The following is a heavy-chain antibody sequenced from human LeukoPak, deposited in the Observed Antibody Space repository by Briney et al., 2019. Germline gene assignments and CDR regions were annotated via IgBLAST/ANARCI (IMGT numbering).Heavy chain of an antibody. D-gene: IGHD2-2*01. V-gene: IGHV3-74*01. CDR2: INRDGSSR. CDR3: ARCTASCYANAFDV. CDR1: GFTFSSYW. Sequence: GGSLRLSCVASGFTFSSYWMHWVRQAPGKGLVWVSRINRDGSSRNYADSVKGRFTIPRDNAKNTLYLQMDSLRPDDTAVYYCARCTASCYANAFDVWGQGTLLTVSS. J-gene: IGHJ3*01.